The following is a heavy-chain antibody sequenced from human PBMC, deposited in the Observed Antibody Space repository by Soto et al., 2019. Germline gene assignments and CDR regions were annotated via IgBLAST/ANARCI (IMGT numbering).Heavy chain of an antibody. J-gene: IGHJ4*02. V-gene: IGHV4-59*01. CDR1: GGSISSYY. CDR2: IYYSGST. Sequence: QVQLQESGPGLVKPSETLSLTCTVSGGSISSYYWNWIRQPPGKGLEWIGYIYYSGSTNYNPSLKSRVTLXVXTXXNQFSPKLSSVTAADTAVYYWARVGYCSGGSCLDYWGQGTLVTVSS. D-gene: IGHD2-15*01. CDR3: ARVGYCSGGSCLDY.